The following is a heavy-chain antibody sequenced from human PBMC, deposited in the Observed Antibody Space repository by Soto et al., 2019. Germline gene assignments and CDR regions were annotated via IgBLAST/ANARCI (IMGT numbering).Heavy chain of an antibody. J-gene: IGHJ6*02. CDR3: AGDGSDSYGLDV. Sequence: SETLSLTCTVSGGSISSYYWSWIRQSAGKGLEWIGRIYNGGNTQYNPSLKSRVTMSADTSKNQFSLRLNSVTAADTAVYYCAGDGSDSYGLDVWGQGTTVTVSS. CDR1: GGSISSYY. CDR2: IYNGGNT. V-gene: IGHV4-4*07. D-gene: IGHD5-18*01.